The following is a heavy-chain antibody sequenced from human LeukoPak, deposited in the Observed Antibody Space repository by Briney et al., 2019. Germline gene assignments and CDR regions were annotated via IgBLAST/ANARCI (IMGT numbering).Heavy chain of an antibody. Sequence: GGSLRLSCAASGFTFSSYAMHWVRQAPGKGLEWVAVISYDGSNKYYADSVKGRFTISRDNSKNTLYLQMNSLRAEDTAVYYCARARGGYSYGYTLIVDYWGQGTLVTVSS. V-gene: IGHV3-30*04. D-gene: IGHD5-18*01. CDR1: GFTFSSYA. CDR3: ARARGGYSYGYTLIVDY. J-gene: IGHJ4*02. CDR2: ISYDGSNK.